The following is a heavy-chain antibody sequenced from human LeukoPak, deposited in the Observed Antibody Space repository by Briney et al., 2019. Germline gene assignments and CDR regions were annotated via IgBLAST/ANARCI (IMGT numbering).Heavy chain of an antibody. J-gene: IGHJ5*02. CDR1: GFTFSSYW. Sequence: GGSLRLSCAASGFTFSSYWMHWVRQAPGKGLVWVSRINSDGSSTSYADSVKGRFTISRDNAKNTLYLQMSSLRAVDTAVYYCARALAVAGTGGFDPWGQGTLVTVSS. CDR3: ARALAVAGTGGFDP. D-gene: IGHD6-19*01. V-gene: IGHV3-74*01. CDR2: INSDGSST.